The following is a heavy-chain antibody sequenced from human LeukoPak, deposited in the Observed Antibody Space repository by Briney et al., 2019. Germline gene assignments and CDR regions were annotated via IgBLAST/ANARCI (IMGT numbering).Heavy chain of an antibody. J-gene: IGHJ4*02. CDR1: GYTFTGYY. D-gene: IGHD3-9*01. CDR3: ARVYGYFDWLPSAGFFDY. CDR2: INPNSGGT. Sequence: ASVKVSCKASGYTFTGYYMHWVRQAPGQGLEWMGWINPNSGGTNYAQKFQGRVTMTRDTSISTAYIELSRLRSDDTAVYYCARVYGYFDWLPSAGFFDYWGQGTLVTVSS. V-gene: IGHV1-2*02.